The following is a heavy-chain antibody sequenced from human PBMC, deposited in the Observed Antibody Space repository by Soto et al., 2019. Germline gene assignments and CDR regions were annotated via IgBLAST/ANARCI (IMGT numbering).Heavy chain of an antibody. J-gene: IGHJ4*02. CDR3: ARDDYYGSGSYGFYFDY. CDR1: GGTFSSYA. D-gene: IGHD3-10*01. CDR2: IIPIFGTA. V-gene: IGHV1-69*01. Sequence: QVQLVQSGAEVKKPGSSVKVSCKAYGGTFSSYAISWVRQAPGQGLEWMGGIIPIFGTANYAQKFQGRVTITADESTSTAYMELSSLRSEDTAVYYCARDDYYGSGSYGFYFDYWGQGTMVTVSS.